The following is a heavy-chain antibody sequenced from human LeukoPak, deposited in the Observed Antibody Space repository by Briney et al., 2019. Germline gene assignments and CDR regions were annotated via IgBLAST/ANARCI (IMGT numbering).Heavy chain of an antibody. V-gene: IGHV3-74*01. Sequence: GGSLRLSCAASGFTFSAYWMHWVRQAPGKGLVWVARLNSDGSTTDYADSVRGRFTISRDNARNTLYLQMNSLRADDTAVYYCARAGQYRFDYWGRGTLVTVSS. J-gene: IGHJ4*02. D-gene: IGHD2-2*01. CDR3: ARAGQYRFDY. CDR2: LNSDGSTT. CDR1: GFTFSAYW.